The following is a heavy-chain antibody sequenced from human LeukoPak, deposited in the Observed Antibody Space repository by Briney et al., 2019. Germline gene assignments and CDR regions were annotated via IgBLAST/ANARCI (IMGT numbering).Heavy chain of an antibody. D-gene: IGHD6-13*01. J-gene: IGHJ4*02. CDR1: GYTFTSYY. V-gene: IGHV1-46*01. CDR3: ARDYSSSWQRRYFDY. Sequence: ASVKVSCKASGYTFTSYYIHWVRQAPGQGLEWMGIINPSGDITSYAQKFQGRVTMTRDTSTSTVYMELSSLRSEDTAVYYCARDYSSSWQRRYFDYWGQGTLVTVSS. CDR2: INPSGDIT.